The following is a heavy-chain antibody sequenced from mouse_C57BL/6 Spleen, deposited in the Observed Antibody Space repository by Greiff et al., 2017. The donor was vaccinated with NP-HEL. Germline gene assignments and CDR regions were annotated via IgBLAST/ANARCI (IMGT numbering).Heavy chain of an antibody. Sequence: EVKLMESGAELVRPGASVKLSCTASGFNIKDDYMHWVKQRPEQGLEWIGWIDPENGDTEYASKFQGKATITADTSSNTAYLQLSSLTSEDTAVYYCLKDWYFDVWGTGTTVTVSS. CDR1: GFNIKDDY. CDR2: IDPENGDT. CDR3: LKDWYFDV. J-gene: IGHJ1*03. V-gene: IGHV14-4*01.